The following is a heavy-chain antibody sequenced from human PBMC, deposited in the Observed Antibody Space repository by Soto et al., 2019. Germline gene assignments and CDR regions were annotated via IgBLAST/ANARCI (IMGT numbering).Heavy chain of an antibody. Sequence: GGSLRLSCTGSGFTFGDYAVSWFRQAPGKGLECVGFIRSKAYGETTDYAASVKGRFTISRDDSRTIAYPRMNSLKTEDTATYYCSRGFYANTSYPRFDFWGQGTLVTVSS. CDR2: IRSKAYGETT. V-gene: IGHV3-49*03. D-gene: IGHD2-21*01. J-gene: IGHJ4*02. CDR1: GFTFGDYA. CDR3: SRGFYANTSYPRFDF.